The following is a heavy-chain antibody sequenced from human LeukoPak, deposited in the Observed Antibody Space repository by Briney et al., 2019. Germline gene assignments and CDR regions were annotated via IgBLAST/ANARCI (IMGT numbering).Heavy chain of an antibody. V-gene: IGHV3-23*01. J-gene: IGHJ4*02. Sequence: PGGSLRLSCAASGFTFPNYDMSWVRQAPGKGLEWVSTISDSGHDTSYADSVKGRFTISRDNAKNTLYLQMNSLRVEDTAVYYCARESGYTSGWYVGYFDYWGQGTQVTVSS. CDR2: ISDSGHDT. CDR3: ARESGYTSGWYVGYFDY. CDR1: GFTFPNYD. D-gene: IGHD6-19*01.